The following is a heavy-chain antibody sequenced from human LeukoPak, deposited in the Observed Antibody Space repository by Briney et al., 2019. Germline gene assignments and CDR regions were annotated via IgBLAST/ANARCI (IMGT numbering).Heavy chain of an antibody. CDR3: ARGFRRGYSYDRRGYYFDY. CDR2: INHSGST. CDR1: GGSLSGYY. V-gene: IGHV4-34*01. Sequence: PSETLSLTCAVYGGSLSGYYWSWIRQPPGKGLEWIGEINHSGSTNYNPSLKSRVTISVDTSKNQFSLRLSSVTAADTAVYYCARGFRRGYSYDRRGYYFDYWGQGTLATVSS. D-gene: IGHD5-18*01. J-gene: IGHJ4*02.